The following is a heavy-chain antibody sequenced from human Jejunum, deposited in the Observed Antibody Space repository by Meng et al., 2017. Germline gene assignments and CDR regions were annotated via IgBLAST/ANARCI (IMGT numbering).Heavy chain of an antibody. J-gene: IGHJ4*02. V-gene: IGHV3-23*04. CDR1: GFTFSSSA. Sequence: EVQVVAAGGGLVQSGESLRLTCEASGFTFSSSAMSWVRQSPGKGLEWVSLISATIDHTYYADSAKGRFTISRDNSKNTLYLQMSSLRAEDTALYYCAKVETTTRRLDSWGQGTLVTVSS. CDR3: AKVETTTRRLDS. CDR2: ISATIDHT. D-gene: IGHD1-26*01.